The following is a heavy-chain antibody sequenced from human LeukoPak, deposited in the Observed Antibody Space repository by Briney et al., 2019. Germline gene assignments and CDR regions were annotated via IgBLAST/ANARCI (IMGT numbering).Heavy chain of an antibody. D-gene: IGHD3-3*01. CDR2: IYHSGST. J-gene: IGHJ4*02. V-gene: IGHV4-4*02. CDR3: ARERRYDFWSGYLV. Sequence: GSLRLSCVVSGIIFRDAWMNWVRQPPGKGLEWIGEIYHSGSTNYNPSLKSRVTISVDKSKNQFSLKLSSVTAADTAVYYCARERRYDFWSGYLVWGQGTLVTVSS. CDR1: GIIFRDAW.